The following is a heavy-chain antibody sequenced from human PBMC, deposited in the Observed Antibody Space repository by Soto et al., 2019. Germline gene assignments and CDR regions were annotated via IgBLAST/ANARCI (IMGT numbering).Heavy chain of an antibody. CDR2: INHSGST. CDR1: GGSFSGYY. D-gene: IGHD3-16*01. CDR3: ARERVFYYVWGIHIPHFFDY. V-gene: IGHV4-34*01. J-gene: IGHJ4*02. Sequence: SETLSLTCAVYGGSFSGYYWSWIRQPPGKGLEWIGEINHSGSTNYNPSLKSRVTISVDTSKNQFSLKLSSVTAADTAVYYCARERVFYYVWGIHIPHFFDYGGKGSLVIV.